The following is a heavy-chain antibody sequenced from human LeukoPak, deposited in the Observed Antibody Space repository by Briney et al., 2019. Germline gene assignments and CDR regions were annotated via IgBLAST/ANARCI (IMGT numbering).Heavy chain of an antibody. CDR2: INHSGST. J-gene: IGHJ4*02. CDR3: ARGLGGGYYYDSSGSPTLDY. CDR1: GGSFSGYY. D-gene: IGHD3-22*01. Sequence: SETLSLTCAVYGGSFSGYYWSWIRQPPGKGLEWIGEINHSGSTNYNPSLKSRVTISVDTSKNQFSLKLSSVTAADTAVYYCARGLGGGYYYDSSGSPTLDYWGQGTLVTVSS. V-gene: IGHV4-34*01.